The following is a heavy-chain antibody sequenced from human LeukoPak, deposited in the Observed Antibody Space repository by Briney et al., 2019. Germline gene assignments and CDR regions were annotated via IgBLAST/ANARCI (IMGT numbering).Heavy chain of an antibody. CDR2: ISDTGDSP. CDR3: ATGAYCDH. Sequence: GGTLRLSCAASGFTFSIYGMTWVRQAPGKGLEWVSTISDTGDSPYYADSVKGRSTISRDNSENTLYLQMNGLRAEDTAIYFWATGAYCDHWGQGTLVTVSS. V-gene: IGHV3-23*01. J-gene: IGHJ4*02. CDR1: GFTFSIYG.